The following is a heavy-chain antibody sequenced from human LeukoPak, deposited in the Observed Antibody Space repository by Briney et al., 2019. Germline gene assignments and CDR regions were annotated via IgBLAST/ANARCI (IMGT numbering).Heavy chain of an antibody. J-gene: IGHJ2*01. CDR1: GYTFYNYA. Sequence: GGSQRLSCAASGYTFYNYAVTWVRQAPGKGLEWVSSISHDGASTHYADSVKGRFTISRDSSKNTVFLQMDSLRAEDTAVYFCAKYGSGQLWLLGWYFDFWGRGTLVSVSS. CDR3: AKYGSGQLWLLGWYFDF. V-gene: IGHV3-23*01. CDR2: ISHDGAST. D-gene: IGHD3-16*01.